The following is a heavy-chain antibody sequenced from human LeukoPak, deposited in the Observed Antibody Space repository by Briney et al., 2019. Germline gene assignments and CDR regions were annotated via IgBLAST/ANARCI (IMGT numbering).Heavy chain of an antibody. CDR3: LAGYYYYYMDV. CDR2: TNTHGTSA. V-gene: IGHV3-74*01. CDR1: GFTFNNYW. Sequence: GGSLRLSCAASGFTFNNYWMHWVRQAPGKGLVWVARTNTHGTSANYADSVKGRFIISRDNSNNTLYLQMNSLRDKGTGVYYALAGYYYYYMDVWGKGTTVTVSS. D-gene: IGHD6-13*01. J-gene: IGHJ6*03.